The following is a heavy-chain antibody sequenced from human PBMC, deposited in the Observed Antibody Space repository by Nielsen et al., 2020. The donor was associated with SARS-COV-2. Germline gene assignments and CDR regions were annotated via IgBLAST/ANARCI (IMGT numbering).Heavy chain of an antibody. CDR3: AREGGYSST. J-gene: IGHJ5*02. Sequence: GESLKISCAASGFTFSSYAMHWVRQAPGKGLEYVSAISSNGGSTYYADSVKGRFTISRDNSKNTLYLQMGSLRAEDMAVYYCAREGGYSSTWGQGTLVTVSS. CDR1: GFTFSSYA. D-gene: IGHD6-13*01. CDR2: ISSNGGST. V-gene: IGHV3-64*02.